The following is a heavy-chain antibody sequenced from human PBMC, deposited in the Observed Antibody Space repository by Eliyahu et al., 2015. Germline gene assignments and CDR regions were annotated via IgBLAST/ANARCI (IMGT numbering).Heavy chain of an antibody. CDR2: VYYSGST. CDR3: ARGPYSNTFYFDY. V-gene: IGHV4-59*01. J-gene: IGHJ4*02. Sequence: QVQLQESGPGLVKPSXTLSLTCTVSGGSISSSYWSWIRQPPGKGLEWIGYVYYSGSTDYNPSXRSRVTISVDTSKNQFSLKMSSVTAADTAVYYCARGPYSNTFYFDYWGQGTLVTVPS. D-gene: IGHD2/OR15-2a*01. CDR1: GGSISSSY.